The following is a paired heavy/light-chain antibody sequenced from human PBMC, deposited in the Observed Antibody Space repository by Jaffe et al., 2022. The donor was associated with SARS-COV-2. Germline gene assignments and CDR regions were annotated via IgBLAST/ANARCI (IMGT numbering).Light chain of an antibody. CDR3: QQYSSKLS. CDR1: QTINNW. CDR2: KAS. J-gene: IGKJ4*01. V-gene: IGKV1-5*03. Sequence: DIHLTQSPSALAASVGDRVVITCRASQTINNWLAWYQRKPGKAPRLLMYKASTLESGVPSRFSGIGSGTDFTLTISSLQPDDFATYYCQQYSSKLSFGGGTKVEIK.
Heavy chain of an antibody. CDR1: GFPFGDYG. J-gene: IGHJ4*02. Sequence: QVQLVESGGGVVQPGRSLRLSCAASGFPFGDYGMHWVRQAPGKGLEWMAIISYDGSEKRYADSVKGRFAISRDNSKDTLYLQIDSLRPEDTAMYYCARSSIFGVTLQAPLDYWGQGALVTVSS. CDR3: ARSSIFGVTLQAPLDY. V-gene: IGHV3-30*03. D-gene: IGHD3-3*01. CDR2: ISYDGSEK.